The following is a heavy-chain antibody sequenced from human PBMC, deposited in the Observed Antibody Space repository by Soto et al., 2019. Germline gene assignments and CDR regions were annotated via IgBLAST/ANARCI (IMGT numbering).Heavy chain of an antibody. CDR3: AREGIAATFGTPIDY. Sequence: GGSLRLSCAASGFTFNSYAMHWVRQAPGKGLEYVSAISSHGGGSTYYANSVKGRFTISRDNSKNTLYLQMGSLRADDMAVYYCAREGIAATFGTPIDYWGQGPLVTVSS. CDR1: GFTFNSYA. V-gene: IGHV3-64*01. J-gene: IGHJ4*02. D-gene: IGHD6-13*01. CDR2: ISSHGGGST.